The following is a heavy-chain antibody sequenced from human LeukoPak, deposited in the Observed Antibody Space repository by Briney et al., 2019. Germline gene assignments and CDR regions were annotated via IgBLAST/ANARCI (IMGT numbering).Heavy chain of an antibody. Sequence: GGSLRLSCAASGFTFSSYAMSWVRQAPGKGLEWVSAISGSGGSTYYADSVKGRFTISRDNAKNSLYLQMNSLRAEDTALYYCAKDKGYSYGYFDYWGQGTLVTVSS. CDR1: GFTFSSYA. V-gene: IGHV3-23*01. CDR3: AKDKGYSYGYFDY. J-gene: IGHJ4*02. D-gene: IGHD5-18*01. CDR2: ISGSGGST.